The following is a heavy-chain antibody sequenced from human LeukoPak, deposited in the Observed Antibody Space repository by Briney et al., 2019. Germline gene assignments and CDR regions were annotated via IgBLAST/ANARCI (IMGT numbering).Heavy chain of an antibody. D-gene: IGHD2-15*01. CDR2: IYYSGST. CDR1: GGSISSYY. CDR3: ARDLGSGGS. Sequence: SVTLSLTCTVSGGSISSYYWSWIRQAPGKGLEWIGYIYYSGSTNYNPSLKSRVTISVDTSKNQFSLKLSSVTAADTAVYYCARDLGSGGSWGQGTLVTVSS. J-gene: IGHJ4*02. V-gene: IGHV4-59*01.